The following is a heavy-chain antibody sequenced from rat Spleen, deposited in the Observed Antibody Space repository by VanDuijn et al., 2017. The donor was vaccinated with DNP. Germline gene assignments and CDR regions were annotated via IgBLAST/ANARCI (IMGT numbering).Heavy chain of an antibody. V-gene: IGHV5S13*01. Sequence: EVQLVESGGGLVQPGRSLKLSCAASGFTFSNYGMAWVRQAPTKGLEWVASISTGGGNTYYRDSVKGRFTISRDNAKNTQYLQMDRLRSEDTATYYCATQGTIAAISTLYYWYFDFWGPGTMVTVSS. D-gene: IGHD1-2*01. CDR1: GFTFSNYG. CDR2: ISTGGGNT. J-gene: IGHJ1*01. CDR3: ATQGTIAAISTLYYWYFDF.